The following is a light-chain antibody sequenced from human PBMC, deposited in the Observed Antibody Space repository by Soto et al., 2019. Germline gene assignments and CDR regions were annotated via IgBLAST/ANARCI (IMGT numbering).Light chain of an antibody. Sequence: EIVLTHSPDTLSLSPWEIATLSCRVSQSVTNNQLAWFRQKPGQAPRLLIWGASNRATGIPDRFSGSGSGTDFTLTISRLEPEDFVMFYSYQYGSTPPTFGQGTKVDIK. CDR3: YQYGSTPPT. J-gene: IGKJ1*01. CDR2: GAS. V-gene: IGKV3-20*01. CDR1: QSVTNNQ.